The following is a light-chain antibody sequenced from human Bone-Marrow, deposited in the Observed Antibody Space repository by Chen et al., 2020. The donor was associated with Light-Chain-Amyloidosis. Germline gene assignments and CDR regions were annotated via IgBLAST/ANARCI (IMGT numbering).Light chain of an antibody. Sequence: QSILTQPPSASGTPGQRVTISCSGSTSNIGNNFFHWYKHLPGTAPNLLISRNNQRPSGVPARFSGSKSGTSASLTISGLRSEDEADYYCGTWDDSVRGPVFGGGTKLTVL. CDR1: TSNIGNNF. CDR3: GTWDDSVRGPV. J-gene: IGLJ3*02. CDR2: RNN. V-gene: IGLV1-47*01.